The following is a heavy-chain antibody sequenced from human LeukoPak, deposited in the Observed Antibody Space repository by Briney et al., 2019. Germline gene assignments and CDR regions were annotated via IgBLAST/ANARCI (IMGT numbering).Heavy chain of an antibody. V-gene: IGHV5-51*01. J-gene: IGHJ3*02. CDR2: IYPGDSDT. Sequence: GESLKISCKGSGYSFTSYWIGWVRQMPGKGLEWMGTIYPGDSDTRYSPSFQGQVTISADKSISTAYLQWSSLKASDTAMYYCARRMIRLRAGDAFDIWAKGQWSPSPQ. CDR3: ARRMIRLRAGDAFDI. D-gene: IGHD3-22*01. CDR1: GYSFTSYW.